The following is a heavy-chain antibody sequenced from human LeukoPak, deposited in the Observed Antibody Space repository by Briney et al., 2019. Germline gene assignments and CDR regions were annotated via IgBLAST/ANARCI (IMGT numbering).Heavy chain of an antibody. V-gene: IGHV4-39*01. CDR2: IYYSGST. D-gene: IGHD3-9*01. CDR3: ARPLYFDWSSAGY. J-gene: IGHJ4*02. CDR1: GGSISSSSYY. Sequence: PSETLSLTCTVSGGSISSSSYYWGWIRQPPGKGLEWIGSIYYSGSTYYNPSLKSRVTISVDTSKNQFSLKLSSVTAADTAVYYCARPLYFDWSSAGYWGQGTLVTVSS.